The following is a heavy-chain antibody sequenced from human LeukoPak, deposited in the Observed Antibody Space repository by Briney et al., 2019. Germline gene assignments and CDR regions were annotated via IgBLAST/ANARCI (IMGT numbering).Heavy chain of an antibody. CDR1: GFTFSSYS. CDR2: ISTSSSYI. Sequence: GGSLRLSCTASGFTFSSYSMNWVRQAPGKGLEWVSSISTSSSYIYYADSVKGRFTTSRDNARNSLYLQMNTLRAEDTAVYYCASPRSSGSYDYWGQGTLVTVSS. CDR3: ASPRSSGSYDY. V-gene: IGHV3-21*01. D-gene: IGHD1-26*01. J-gene: IGHJ4*02.